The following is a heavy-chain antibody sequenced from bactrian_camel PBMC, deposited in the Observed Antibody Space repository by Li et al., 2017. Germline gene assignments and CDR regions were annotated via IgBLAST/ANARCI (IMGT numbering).Heavy chain of an antibody. CDR3: AASLTLPEERLCHLYYDVQY. D-gene: IGHD4*01. Sequence: VQLVESGGGSMQAGGSLRLSCTVSGSTRNCMGWFRQVSGKEREGVAAIYTGGGSTYYADSVKGRFTISQDNAKNTVYLQMNSLKPEDTGIYYCAASLTLPEERLCHLYYDVQYWGQGTQVTVS. CDR1: GSTRNC. J-gene: IGHJ4*01. V-gene: IGHV3S40*01. CDR2: IYTGGGST.